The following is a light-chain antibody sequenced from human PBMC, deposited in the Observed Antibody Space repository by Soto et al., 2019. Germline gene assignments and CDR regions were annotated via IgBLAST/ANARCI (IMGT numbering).Light chain of an antibody. CDR1: QSINNN. J-gene: IGKJ4*01. CDR2: DTS. CDR3: QHYNSWPLT. V-gene: IGKV3-15*01. Sequence: EIVMTQSPATLSVSPGERVTLSCRASQSINNNLTWYQQKPGQAPRLLIYDTSTRATGIPARFSGSGSGTEFTLTISSLQSEDFAVYYCQHYNSWPLTFGGGTKVEIK.